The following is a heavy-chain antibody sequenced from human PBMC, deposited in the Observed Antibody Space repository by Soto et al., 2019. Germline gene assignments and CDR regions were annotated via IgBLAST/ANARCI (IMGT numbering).Heavy chain of an antibody. D-gene: IGHD3-22*01. J-gene: IGHJ4*02. CDR1: GYIFTSYW. V-gene: IGHV5-10-1*01. CDR3: ARHGRDHYDSSGYYPFDY. Sequence: PGESLKISCNGSGYIFTSYWISWVRQMPGKDLEWMGRIDPSDSYTNYSPSFQGHVTISADKSISTAYLQWSSLKASDTAMYYCARHGRDHYDSSGYYPFDYWGQGTLVTVSS. CDR2: IDPSDSYT.